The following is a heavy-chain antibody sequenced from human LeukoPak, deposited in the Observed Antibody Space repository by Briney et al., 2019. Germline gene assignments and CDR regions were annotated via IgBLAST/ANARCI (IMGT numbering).Heavy chain of an antibody. CDR2: ISYDGSNK. CDR3: ARVSSEGDY. V-gene: IGHV3-30*09. CDR1: GFTFSSYA. J-gene: IGHJ4*02. Sequence: GRSLRLSCAASGFTFSSYAMHWVRQAPGKGLEWVAVISYDGSNKYYADSVKGRFAISRDNSKNTLYLQMNSLRAEDTAVYYCARVSSEGDYWGQGTLVTVSS. D-gene: IGHD1-14*01.